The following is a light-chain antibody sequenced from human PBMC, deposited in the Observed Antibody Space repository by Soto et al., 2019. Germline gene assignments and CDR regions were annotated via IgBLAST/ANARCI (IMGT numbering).Light chain of an antibody. CDR2: TAS. Sequence: AIRMTQSPSSFSASTGDRVTITCRASQGISSHLAWYQVKPGKAPRLLIYTASYVESGVPSRFNGRGSGTAFTLTISCLQSEDFAVYYCLQYCSYPLTFGGGTKVVIK. J-gene: IGKJ4*02. CDR1: QGISSH. CDR3: LQYCSYPLT. V-gene: IGKV1-8*01.